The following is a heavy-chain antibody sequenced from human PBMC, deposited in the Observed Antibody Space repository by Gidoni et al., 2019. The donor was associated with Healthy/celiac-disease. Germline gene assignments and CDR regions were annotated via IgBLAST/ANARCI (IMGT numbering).Heavy chain of an antibody. D-gene: IGHD6-13*01. CDR1: GYTVTGYY. Sequence: QVQLVQSGAEVKKPGASVKVSCKASGYTVTGYYMHWVRQAPGQGLEWMGWINPNSGGTNYAQKFQGRVTMTRDTSISTAYMELSRLRSDDTAVYYCARESGSWYENRESEYYFDYWGQGTLVTVSS. CDR3: ARESGSWYENRESEYYFDY. V-gene: IGHV1-2*02. CDR2: INPNSGGT. J-gene: IGHJ4*02.